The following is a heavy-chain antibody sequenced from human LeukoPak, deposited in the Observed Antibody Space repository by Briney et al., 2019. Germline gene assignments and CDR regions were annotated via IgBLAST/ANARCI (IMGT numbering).Heavy chain of an antibody. CDR3: ARGTFRYGSGSSPFDY. D-gene: IGHD3-10*01. V-gene: IGHV1-8*03. J-gene: IGHJ4*02. Sequence: ASVKVSCKASGYTFTSYDINWVRQATGQGLEWMGWMNPNSGNTGYAQKLQGRVTITRNTSISTAYMELSSLRSEDTAVYYCARGTFRYGSGSSPFDYWGQGTLVTVSS. CDR2: MNPNSGNT. CDR1: GYTFTSYD.